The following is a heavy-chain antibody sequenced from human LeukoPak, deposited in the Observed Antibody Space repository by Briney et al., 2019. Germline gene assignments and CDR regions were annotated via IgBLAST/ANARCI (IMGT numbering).Heavy chain of an antibody. CDR3: VRDGGVSGYDLLDY. V-gene: IGHV3-7*01. D-gene: IGHD5-12*01. J-gene: IGHJ4*02. CDR2: VNQDGSKE. Sequence: GGSLRLSCAASGFTFSNYWMTWVRQAPGKGLEWVAHVNQDGSKEYYMDSVRARFTISRDNAKNSLSLQMNSLRAEDTAVYYCVRDGGVSGYDLLDYWGQGTLVTVSS. CDR1: GFTFSNYW.